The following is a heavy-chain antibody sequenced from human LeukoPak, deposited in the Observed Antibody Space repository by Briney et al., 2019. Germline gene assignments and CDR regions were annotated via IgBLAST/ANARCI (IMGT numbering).Heavy chain of an antibody. V-gene: IGHV3-23*01. Sequence: GGSLRLSCAASGFTFSNYGMSWVRQAPGKGLEWVSAISGSGGSTYYADSVKGRFTISRDNSKNTLYLQMNSLRAEDTAVYYCAKDLRGSSGYYHYFDYWGQGTLVTVSS. CDR3: AKDLRGSSGYYHYFDY. D-gene: IGHD3-22*01. J-gene: IGHJ4*02. CDR2: ISGSGGST. CDR1: GFTFSNYG.